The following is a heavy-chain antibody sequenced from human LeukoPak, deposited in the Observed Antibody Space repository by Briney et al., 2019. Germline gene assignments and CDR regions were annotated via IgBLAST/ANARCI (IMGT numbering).Heavy chain of an antibody. J-gene: IGHJ6*03. CDR2: IYYSGST. CDR3: AREGYCSGGSCYSDYYYYYMDV. CDR1: GGSFSSYY. V-gene: IGHV4-59*01. Sequence: PSETLSLTCAVYGGSFSSYYWSWIRQPPGKGLEWIGYIYYSGSTNYNPSLKSRVTISVDTSKNQFSLKLSSVTAADTAVYYCAREGYCSGGSCYSDYYYYYMDVWGKGTTVTVSS. D-gene: IGHD2-15*01.